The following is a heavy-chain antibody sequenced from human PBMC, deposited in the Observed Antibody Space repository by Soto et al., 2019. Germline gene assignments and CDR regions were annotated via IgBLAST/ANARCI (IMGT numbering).Heavy chain of an antibody. D-gene: IGHD2-15*01. CDR3: ARDDQGYCSGGSCYPEGMDV. CDR2: INPSGGST. V-gene: IGHV1-46*01. CDR1: GYTFTSYY. J-gene: IGHJ6*02. Sequence: ASVKVSCKASGYTFTSYYMHWVRQAPGQGLEWMGIINPSGGSTSYAQKFQGRVTMTRDTSTSTVYMELSSLRSEDTAVYYCARDDQGYCSGGSCYPEGMDVWGQGTTVTSP.